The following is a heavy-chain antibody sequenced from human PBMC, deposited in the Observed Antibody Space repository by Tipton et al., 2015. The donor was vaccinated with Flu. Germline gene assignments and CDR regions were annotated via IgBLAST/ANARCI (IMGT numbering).Heavy chain of an antibody. Sequence: TLSLTCSVSGDYIIGSSYYWGWIRQPPGKGLEWVASMHYSGRTYYNPSLGSRVTISVDTSKQQSSLRLQSVTAADTAIYYCARLVAAGSPKFDSWGQGILVTVSS. D-gene: IGHD2-15*01. CDR3: ARLVAAGSPKFDS. J-gene: IGHJ4*02. V-gene: IGHV4-39*07. CDR1: GDYIIGSSYY. CDR2: MHYSGRT.